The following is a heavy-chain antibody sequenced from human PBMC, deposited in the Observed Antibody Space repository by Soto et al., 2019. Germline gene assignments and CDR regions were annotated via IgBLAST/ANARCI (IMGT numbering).Heavy chain of an antibody. Sequence: QVQLQESGPGVVKPSETLSLTCTVSGGHVSSRSYWWTWIRQSPGRGLEWIGSLYYSGSTKYNPSLKSRVSTSVDTSKSQFSLTLTSVTAADTAVYYCSRDQRDDFAWGPKGVFDQWGPGTLVTISS. CDR3: SRDQRDDFAWGPKGVFDQ. CDR1: GGHVSSRSYW. D-gene: IGHD3-16*01. CDR2: LYYSGST. V-gene: IGHV4-61*01. J-gene: IGHJ4*02.